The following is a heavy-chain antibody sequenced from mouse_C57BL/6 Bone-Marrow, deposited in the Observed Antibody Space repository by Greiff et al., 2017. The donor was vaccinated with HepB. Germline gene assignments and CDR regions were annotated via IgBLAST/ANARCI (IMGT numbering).Heavy chain of an antibody. Sequence: VQLQESGAELVRPGTSVKVSCKASGYAFTNYLIEWVKQRPGQGLEWIGVINPGSGGTNYNEKFKGKATLTADKSSSTAYMQLSSLTSEDSAVYFCARKTPFYYYAMDYWGQGTSVTVSS. CDR2: INPGSGGT. CDR3: ARKTPFYYYAMDY. V-gene: IGHV1-54*01. CDR1: GYAFTNYL. J-gene: IGHJ4*01.